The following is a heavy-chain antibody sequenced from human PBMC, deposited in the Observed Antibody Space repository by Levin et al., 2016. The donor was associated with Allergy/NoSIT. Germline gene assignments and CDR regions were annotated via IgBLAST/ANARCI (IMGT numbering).Heavy chain of an antibody. CDR2: INPNSGGT. CDR3: AGICSIASCEYDY. D-gene: IGHD2-2*01. V-gene: IGHV1-2*06. Sequence: WVRQAPGQGLEWMGRINPNSGGTNYAQKFQGRVTMTRDTSISTAYMELSRLRSDDTAVYYCAGICSIASCEYDYWGQGTLVTVSS. J-gene: IGHJ4*02.